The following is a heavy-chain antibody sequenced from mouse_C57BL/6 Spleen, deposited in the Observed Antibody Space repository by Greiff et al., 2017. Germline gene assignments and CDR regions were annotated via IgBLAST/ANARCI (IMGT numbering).Heavy chain of an antibody. CDR3: ARAPSNYVFDY. V-gene: IGHV3-6*01. CDR1: GYSITSGYY. J-gene: IGHJ2*01. D-gene: IGHD2-5*01. CDR2: ISYDGSN. Sequence: DVKLQESGPGLVKPSQSLSLTCSVTGYSITSGYYWNWIRQFPGNKLEWMGYISYDGSNNYNPSLKNRISITRDTSKNQFFLKLNSVTTEDTATYYCARAPSNYVFDYWGQGTTLTVSS.